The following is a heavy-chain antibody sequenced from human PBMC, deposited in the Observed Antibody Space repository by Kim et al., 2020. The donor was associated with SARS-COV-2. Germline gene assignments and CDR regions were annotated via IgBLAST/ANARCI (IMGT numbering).Heavy chain of an antibody. V-gene: IGHV5-51*01. D-gene: IGHD6-13*01. CDR1: GYSFTSYW. J-gene: IGHJ6*02. Sequence: GESLKISCKGSGYSFTSYWIGWVRQMPGKGLEWMGIIYPGDSDTRYSPSFQGQVTISADKSISTADLQWSSLKASDTAMYYCAISSAVAAAGTGVGDYYYYYGMDVWGQGTTVTVSS. CDR2: IYPGDSDT. CDR3: AISSAVAAAGTGVGDYYYYYGMDV.